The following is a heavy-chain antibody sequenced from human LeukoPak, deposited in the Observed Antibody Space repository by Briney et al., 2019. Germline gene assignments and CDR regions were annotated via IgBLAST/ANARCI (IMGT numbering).Heavy chain of an antibody. CDR2: IYYSGST. D-gene: IGHD3-3*01. CDR3: ARAGRFLGWLLSGFDY. Sequence: SETLSLTCTVSGGSISSYYWSWIRQPPGKGQEWIGYIYYSGSTNYNPSLKSRVTISVDTSKNQFSLKLSSVTAADTAVYYCARAGRFLGWLLSGFDYWGQGTLVTVSS. J-gene: IGHJ4*02. CDR1: GGSISSYY. V-gene: IGHV4-59*01.